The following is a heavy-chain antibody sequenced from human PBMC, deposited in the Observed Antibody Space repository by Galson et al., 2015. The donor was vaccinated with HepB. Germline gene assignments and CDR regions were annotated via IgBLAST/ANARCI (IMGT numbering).Heavy chain of an antibody. CDR2: ISYDGSNK. J-gene: IGHJ6*02. D-gene: IGHD6-13*01. CDR1: GFTFSSYG. Sequence: SLRPSCAASGFTFSSYGMHWVRQAPGKGLEWVAVISYDGSNKYYADSVKGRFTISRDNSKNTLYLQMNSLRAEDTAVYYCARDRIAAAGYGMDVWGQGTTVTVSS. V-gene: IGHV3-30*03. CDR3: ARDRIAAAGYGMDV.